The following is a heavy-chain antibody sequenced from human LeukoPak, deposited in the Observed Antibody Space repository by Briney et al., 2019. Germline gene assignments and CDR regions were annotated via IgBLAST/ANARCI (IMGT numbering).Heavy chain of an antibody. CDR3: AKFKKGGSNTVSGSMDV. V-gene: IGHV3-23*01. CDR1: GLTYNTYA. Sequence: GGSLRLSCAPSGLTYNTYAMSWVRQARGEGREWVSSISGSGGGTYYAESVQGRCTTSRDTSKNTRYLQMHSLKAENTAVYNCAKFKKGGSNTVSGSMDVGGKETTLTVSS. CDR2: ISGSGGGT. J-gene: IGHJ6*03. D-gene: IGHD3-10*01.